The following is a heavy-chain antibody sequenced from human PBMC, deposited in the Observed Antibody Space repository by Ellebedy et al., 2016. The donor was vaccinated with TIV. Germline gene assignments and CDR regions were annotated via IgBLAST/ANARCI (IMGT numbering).Heavy chain of an antibody. Sequence: GGSLRLXXAASGFTFSSYGMSWVRQAPGKGLEWVSAISGGGNTYYADSVKGRFTISRDNSKNTLHPQMSSLRAEDTAVYYCVKNSFGELPYWGQGTLVTVSS. CDR2: ISGGGNT. V-gene: IGHV3-23*01. J-gene: IGHJ4*02. CDR3: VKNSFGELPY. D-gene: IGHD3-10*01. CDR1: GFTFSSYG.